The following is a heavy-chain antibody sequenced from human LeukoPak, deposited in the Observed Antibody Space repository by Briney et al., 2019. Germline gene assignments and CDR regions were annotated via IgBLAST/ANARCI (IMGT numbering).Heavy chain of an antibody. Sequence: GGSLRLSCAASGFTFSSYSMSGGRQPPAKGLEWVSAISGSGGNTYYADSVKGRVTISRDNSKNTLYLQMNSLKAEDTAVYYCAKGSDMGSRGQGTLVTVSS. CDR2: ISGSGGNT. CDR3: AKGSDMGS. D-gene: IGHD2-15*01. V-gene: IGHV3-23*01. J-gene: IGHJ4*02. CDR1: GFTFSSYS.